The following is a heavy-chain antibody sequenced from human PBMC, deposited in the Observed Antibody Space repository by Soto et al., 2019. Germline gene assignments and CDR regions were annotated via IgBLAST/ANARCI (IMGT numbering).Heavy chain of an antibody. CDR1: GFTFSSYW. V-gene: IGHV3-74*01. CDR3: ARKEYYYDSSGYYHDAFDI. D-gene: IGHD3-22*01. J-gene: IGHJ3*02. Sequence: GGSLRLSCAASGFTFSSYWMHWVRQAPGKGLVWVSRINSDGSSTSYADSVKGRFTISRDNAKNTLYLQMNSLRAEDTAVYYCARKEYYYDSSGYYHDAFDIWGRGTMVTVS. CDR2: INSDGSST.